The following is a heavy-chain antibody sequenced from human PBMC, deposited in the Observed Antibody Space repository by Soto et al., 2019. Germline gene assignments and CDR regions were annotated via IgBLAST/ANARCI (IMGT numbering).Heavy chain of an antibody. CDR3: ANSYSNYYGMDV. D-gene: IGHD4-4*01. V-gene: IGHV3-30*18. CDR1: GFTFSSYG. Sequence: GGSLRLSCAASGFTFSSYGMHWVRQAPGKGLEWVAVISYDGSSKYYADSVKGRFTISRDNSKNTLYLQMNSLRAEDTALYYCANSYSNYYGMDVWGQGTTVTVSS. J-gene: IGHJ6*02. CDR2: ISYDGSSK.